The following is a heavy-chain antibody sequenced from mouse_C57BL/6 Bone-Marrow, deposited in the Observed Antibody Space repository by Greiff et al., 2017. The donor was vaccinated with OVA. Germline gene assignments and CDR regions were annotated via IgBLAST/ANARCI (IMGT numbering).Heavy chain of an antibody. CDR2: IYPRSGNT. CDR1: GYTFTSYG. Sequence: QVQLQQSGAELARPGASVKLSCKASGYTFTSYGISWVKQRTGQGLEWIGEIYPRSGNTYYNEKFKGKATLTADKSSSTAYMELRSLTSEDSAVYYCARPHYSGSSYGVDYWGPGTTLTLSS. V-gene: IGHV1-81*01. D-gene: IGHD1-1*01. CDR3: ARPHYSGSSYGVDY. J-gene: IGHJ2*01.